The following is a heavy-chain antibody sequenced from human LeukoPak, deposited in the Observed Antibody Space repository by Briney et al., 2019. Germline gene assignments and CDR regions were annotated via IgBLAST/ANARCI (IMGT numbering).Heavy chain of an antibody. CDR2: TYYRSKWYN. CDR3: ARDLAAAGGSDFDY. CDR1: GDSVSSNSAA. D-gene: IGHD6-13*01. V-gene: IGHV6-1*01. J-gene: IGHJ4*02. Sequence: SQTLSLTCATSGDSVSSNSAAWNWIRQSPSRGLEWLGRTYYRSKWYNDYAVSVKSRITINPDTSKNQFSLQLNSVTPEDTAVYYCARDLAAAGGSDFDYWGQGTLVTISS.